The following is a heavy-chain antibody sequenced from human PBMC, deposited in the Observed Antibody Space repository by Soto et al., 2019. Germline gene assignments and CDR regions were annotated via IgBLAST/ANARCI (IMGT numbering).Heavy chain of an antibody. D-gene: IGHD6-13*01. CDR3: ARVWGDSRSWYGPVNWFDP. J-gene: IGHJ5*02. Sequence: SETLSLTCTVSGGSISSGGYYWSWIRQHPGKGLEWIGYIYYSGSTYYNPSLKSRLTISVDTSKNQFSLKLSSVTAADTAVDYCARVWGDSRSWYGPVNWFDPWGQGTLVTVSS. CDR2: IYYSGST. V-gene: IGHV4-31*03. CDR1: GGSISSGGYY.